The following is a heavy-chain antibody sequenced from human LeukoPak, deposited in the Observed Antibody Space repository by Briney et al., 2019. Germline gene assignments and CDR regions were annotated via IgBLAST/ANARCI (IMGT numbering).Heavy chain of an antibody. D-gene: IGHD1-26*01. CDR2: IYYSGST. Sequence: SETLSLTCSVSGVTISSYNWSWIRQPPGKGLEWIGYIYYSGSTNYNPSLKSRVTGSLDTSKNQFSLKLSSVTAADTAVYYCARHDRIVGGNWFDHWGQGTLVTVSS. J-gene: IGHJ5*02. CDR3: ARHDRIVGGNWFDH. CDR1: GVTISSYN. V-gene: IGHV4-59*08.